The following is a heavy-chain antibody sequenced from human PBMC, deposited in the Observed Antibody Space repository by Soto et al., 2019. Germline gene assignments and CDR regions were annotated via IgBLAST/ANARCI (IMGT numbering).Heavy chain of an antibody. Sequence: QVPLVQSGAEVKKPGASVKVSCKASGYTFSDSYVHWVRQAPGQGLEWMGWSNPNSGGTYYPHKFRGRVTMTGDTSVDTAYMELTRLRSDDTAVYFCARGRGRVALGHSSSLDYWGQGTLVSVSS. CDR1: GYTFSDSY. V-gene: IGHV1-2*02. CDR3: ARGRGRVALGHSSSLDY. D-gene: IGHD6-6*01. J-gene: IGHJ4*02. CDR2: SNPNSGGT.